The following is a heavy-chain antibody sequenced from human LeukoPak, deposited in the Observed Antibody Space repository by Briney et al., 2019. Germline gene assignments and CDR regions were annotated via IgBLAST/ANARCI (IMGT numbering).Heavy chain of an antibody. Sequence: PGGSLRLSCAASGFTFSSYWMHWVRQAPGKGLVWVSRINSDGSSTSYADSVKGRFTISRDNSKNTLYLQMNSLRAEDTAVYYCARDGDYGGNSYYFDYWGQGTLVTVSS. V-gene: IGHV3-74*01. CDR3: ARDGDYGGNSYYFDY. CDR1: GFTFSSYW. CDR2: INSDGSST. D-gene: IGHD4-23*01. J-gene: IGHJ4*02.